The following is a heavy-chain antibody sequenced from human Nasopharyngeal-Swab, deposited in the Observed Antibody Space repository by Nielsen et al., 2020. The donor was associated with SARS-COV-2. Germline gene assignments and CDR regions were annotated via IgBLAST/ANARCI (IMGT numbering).Heavy chain of an antibody. Sequence: SCAASGFTFSNAWMSWVRQAPGKGLEWVGRIKSKTDGGTTDYAAPVKGRFTISRDDSKNTLYLQMNSLKTEDTAVYYCTTDASNYLITIFGVVISWGQGTLVTVSS. D-gene: IGHD3-3*01. J-gene: IGHJ4*02. V-gene: IGHV3-15*01. CDR3: TTDASNYLITIFGVVIS. CDR2: IKSKTDGGTT. CDR1: GFTFSNAW.